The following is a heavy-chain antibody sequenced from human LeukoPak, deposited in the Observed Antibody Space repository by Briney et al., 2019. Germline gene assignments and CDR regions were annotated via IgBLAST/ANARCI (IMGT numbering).Heavy chain of an antibody. D-gene: IGHD2-21*01. CDR1: GFTFSGYS. CDR2: ISSSSRYI. J-gene: IGHJ4*02. CDR3: ARSPSLGDPIDY. Sequence: GRSLRLSCAASGFTFSGYSMNWVRQAPGKGLEWVSSISSSSRYIYYAGSVKGRFTITRDNAKNSLYLQMNSLRAEDTAVYYCARSPSLGDPIDYWGQGTLVTVSS. V-gene: IGHV3-21*01.